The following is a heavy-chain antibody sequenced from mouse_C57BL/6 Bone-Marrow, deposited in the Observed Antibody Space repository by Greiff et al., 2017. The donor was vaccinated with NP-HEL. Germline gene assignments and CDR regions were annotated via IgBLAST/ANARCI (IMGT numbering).Heavy chain of an antibody. D-gene: IGHD2-4*01. CDR3: AGVGAYYDYPYWYFDV. J-gene: IGHJ1*03. CDR2: INPSSGYT. V-gene: IGHV1-4*01. CDR1: GYTFTSYT. Sequence: VHLVESGAELARPGASVKMSCKASGYTFTSYTMHWVKQRPGQGLEWIGYINPSSGYTKYNQKFKDKATLTADKSSSTAYMQLSSLTSEDSAVYYCAGVGAYYDYPYWYFDVWGTGTTVTVSS.